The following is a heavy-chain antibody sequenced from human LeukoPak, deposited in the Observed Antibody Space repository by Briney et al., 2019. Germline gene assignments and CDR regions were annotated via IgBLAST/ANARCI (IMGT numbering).Heavy chain of an antibody. V-gene: IGHV3-23*01. CDR3: AKRGVVIRVILVGFHKEAYYFDS. CDR2: ISDSGGST. D-gene: IGHD3-22*01. J-gene: IGHJ4*02. Sequence: GGSLRLSCAVSGITLSNYGMSWVRQAPGKGLEWVAGISDSGGSTKYADSVKGRFTISRDNPKNTLYLQMNSLRVEDTAVYFCAKRGVVIRVILVGFHKEAYYFDSGGQGALVTVSS. CDR1: GITLSNYG.